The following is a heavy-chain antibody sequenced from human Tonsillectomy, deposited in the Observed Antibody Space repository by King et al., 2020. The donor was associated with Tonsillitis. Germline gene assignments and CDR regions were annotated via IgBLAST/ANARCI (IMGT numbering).Heavy chain of an antibody. Sequence: VQLVESGGGVVQPGRSLRLSCAASGFTFSSYAMHWVRQAPGKGLEWGAVISYVGSSKYYAASVKGRFTITRDNSKNTMYLQMNSLRAEDTAVYYCARYIAGSYVPGWYFDLWGRGTLVTVSS. J-gene: IGHJ2*01. CDR1: GFTFSSYA. CDR2: ISYVGSSK. V-gene: IGHV3-30-3*01. D-gene: IGHD1-26*01. CDR3: ARYIAGSYVPGWYFDL.